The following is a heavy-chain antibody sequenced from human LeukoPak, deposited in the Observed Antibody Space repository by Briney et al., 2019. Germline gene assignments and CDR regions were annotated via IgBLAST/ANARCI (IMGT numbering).Heavy chain of an antibody. CDR3: ARVGVGGAYLDY. Sequence: GGSLRLSCAASGFTFSSYSMNWVRHAPGKGLEWVSSISSSSSYIYYADSVKGRFTISRDNAKTSLYLQMHSLRAEDTAVYYCARVGVGGAYLDYWGQGTLVTVSS. CDR1: GFTFSSYS. J-gene: IGHJ4*02. CDR2: ISSSSSYI. V-gene: IGHV3-21*01. D-gene: IGHD1-26*01.